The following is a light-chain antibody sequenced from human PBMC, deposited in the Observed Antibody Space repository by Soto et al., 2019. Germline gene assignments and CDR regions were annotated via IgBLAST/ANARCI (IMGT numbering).Light chain of an antibody. Sequence: EIVLTQSPGTLSLSPGERATLCCRASQGLSGSYLAWYQQKPGQAPRLLIYGASSRATGIPDRFSGSRSGTDFTLNISRLEPEDFAVYYCQQYGSSPITFGQGTRLEIK. V-gene: IGKV3-20*01. J-gene: IGKJ5*01. CDR3: QQYGSSPIT. CDR1: QGLSGSY. CDR2: GAS.